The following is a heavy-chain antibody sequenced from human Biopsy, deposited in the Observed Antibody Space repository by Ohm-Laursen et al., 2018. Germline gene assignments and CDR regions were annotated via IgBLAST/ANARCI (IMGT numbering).Heavy chain of an antibody. CDR1: GGSVSSSNYY. CDR3: AIDRVPRRGVMPVYYYGMDV. CDR2: IYNTERT. D-gene: IGHD2-21*01. V-gene: IGHV4-61*01. Sequence: GTLSLTCSVSGGSVSSSNYYWNWIRQTPGEGLEWIGFIYNTERTNYNPSLKSRVTISLDTSKNQFSLELSSVIPSDTAVYYCAIDRVPRRGVMPVYYYGMDVWGQGSTVTVSS. J-gene: IGHJ6*02.